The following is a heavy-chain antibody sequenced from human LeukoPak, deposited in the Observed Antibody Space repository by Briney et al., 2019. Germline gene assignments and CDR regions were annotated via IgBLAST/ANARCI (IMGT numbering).Heavy chain of an antibody. D-gene: IGHD6-13*01. CDR1: GYSFTSYW. Sequence: GESLKISCKGSGYSFTSYWIGWVRQMPGKGLEWMWIIYPGDSDTRYSPSFQGQVTISADKSISTAYLQWSSLKALDSAMYYCARQDRSWGGGFDYWGQGTLVTVSS. V-gene: IGHV5-51*01. CDR3: ARQDRSWGGGFDY. J-gene: IGHJ4*02. CDR2: IYPGDSDT.